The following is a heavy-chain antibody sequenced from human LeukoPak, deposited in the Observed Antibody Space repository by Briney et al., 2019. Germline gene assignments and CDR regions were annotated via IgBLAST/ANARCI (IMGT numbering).Heavy chain of an antibody. Sequence: PGGSLRLSCAASGFTFSSNAMSWVRQAPGKGLEWVSGISGSGSNTYYADSVKGRFTISRDSSKNTLYLQMNSLRAEDTAVYYCARESNSGMDVWGQGTTVTVSS. J-gene: IGHJ6*02. V-gene: IGHV3-23*01. CDR1: GFTFSSNA. CDR2: ISGSGSNT. CDR3: ARESNSGMDV. D-gene: IGHD2/OR15-2a*01.